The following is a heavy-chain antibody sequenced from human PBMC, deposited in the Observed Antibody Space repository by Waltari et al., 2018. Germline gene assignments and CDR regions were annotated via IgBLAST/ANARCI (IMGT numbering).Heavy chain of an antibody. V-gene: IGHV3-30*02. Sequence: QAQLVESGGGVVHPGGSLRLSCTASGFSFRSYGMHWVRKPPGKGLEWVAFIRYDGSDKYYADSVKGRFTISRDTSKNTLYLQMNSLRSEDTAVYYCASGGKIVVVPADYWGQGTLVTVSS. CDR3: ASGGKIVVVPADY. CDR1: GFSFRSYG. D-gene: IGHD2-2*01. J-gene: IGHJ4*02. CDR2: IRYDGSDK.